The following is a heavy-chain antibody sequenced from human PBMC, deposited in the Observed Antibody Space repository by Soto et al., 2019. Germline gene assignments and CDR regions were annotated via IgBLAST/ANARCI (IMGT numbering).Heavy chain of an antibody. CDR3: AKSGPITIFGVVISYYFDY. CDR2: ISGSGGST. J-gene: IGHJ4*02. D-gene: IGHD3-3*01. CDR1: GFTFSSYT. Sequence: PGGSLRLSXAASGFTFSSYTMSWVRQAPGKGLEWVSAISGSGGSTYYADSVKGRFTISRDNSKNTLYLQMNSLRAEDTAVYYCAKSGPITIFGVVISYYFDYWGQGTLVTVSS. V-gene: IGHV3-23*01.